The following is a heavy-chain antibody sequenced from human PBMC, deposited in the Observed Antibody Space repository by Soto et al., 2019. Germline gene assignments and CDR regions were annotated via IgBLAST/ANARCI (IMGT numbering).Heavy chain of an antibody. D-gene: IGHD6-6*01. Sequence: ASVKVSCKASGYTLTSYGISWVRQAPGQGLEWMGWISAYNGNTNYAQKLQGRVTMTTDTSTSTAYMELRSLRSDDTAVYYCARDPGGRIAARPDFDYWGQGTLVTVSS. CDR1: GYTLTSYG. CDR3: ARDPGGRIAARPDFDY. CDR2: ISAYNGNT. V-gene: IGHV1-18*01. J-gene: IGHJ4*02.